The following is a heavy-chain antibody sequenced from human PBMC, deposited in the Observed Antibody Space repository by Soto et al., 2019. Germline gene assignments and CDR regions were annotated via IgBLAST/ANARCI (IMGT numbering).Heavy chain of an antibody. D-gene: IGHD2-21*02. V-gene: IGHV1-58*01. Sequence: EASVKVSCKASGFTFTSSAVQWVRQARGQRLEWIGWIVVGSGNTNYAQKFQERVTITRDMSTSTAYMELSSLRSEDTAVYYCAAEPPSNCGGDCAFDYWGQGTLVTVSS. J-gene: IGHJ4*02. CDR2: IVVGSGNT. CDR1: GFTFTSSA. CDR3: AAEPPSNCGGDCAFDY.